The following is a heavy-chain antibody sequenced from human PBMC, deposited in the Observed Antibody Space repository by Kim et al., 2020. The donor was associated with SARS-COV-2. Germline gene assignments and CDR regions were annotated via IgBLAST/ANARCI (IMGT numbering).Heavy chain of an antibody. J-gene: IGHJ4*02. CDR1: GFTFSSYG. CDR2: IWYDGSNK. Sequence: GGSLRLSCAASGFTFSSYGMHWVRQAPGKGLEWVAVIWYDGSNKYYADSVKGRFTISRDNSKNTLYLQMNSLRAEDTAVYYCARDRDGDSSGYYYWCQGTLVTVSS. D-gene: IGHD3-22*01. CDR3: ARDRDGDSSGYYY. V-gene: IGHV3-33*01.